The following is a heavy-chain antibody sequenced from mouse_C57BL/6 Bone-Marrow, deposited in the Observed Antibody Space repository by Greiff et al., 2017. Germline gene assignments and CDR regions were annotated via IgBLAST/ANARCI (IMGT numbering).Heavy chain of an antibody. CDR2: IYPRSGNT. CDR1: GYTFTSYG. Sequence: VKLVESGAELARPGASVKLSCKASGYTFTSYGISWVKQRTGQGLEWIGEIYPRSGNTYYNEKFKGKATLTADESSSTAYMELRSLTSEDSAVYVFARRGCYAYYFDYWGQGTTLTVSS. J-gene: IGHJ2*01. D-gene: IGHD6-5*01. V-gene: IGHV1-81*01. CDR3: ARRGCYAYYFDY.